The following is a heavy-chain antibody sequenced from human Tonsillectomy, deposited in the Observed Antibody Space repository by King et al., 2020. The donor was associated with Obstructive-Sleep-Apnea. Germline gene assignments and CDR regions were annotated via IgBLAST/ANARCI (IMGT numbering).Heavy chain of an antibody. J-gene: IGHJ5*02. D-gene: IGHD4-17*01. CDR2: IYYSGNT. CDR3: ASELQDYAPFDP. Sequence: VPLQESGPGLVEPSQTLSLTCTVSGASISSGGYYWSWIRQHPGKGLEWIGHIYYSGNTYYNPSLRSRVAMSLDTSKNQFSLKLGSVTAADTAVYYCASELQDYAPFDPWGQGTLVTVSS. V-gene: IGHV4-31*03. CDR1: GASISSGGYY.